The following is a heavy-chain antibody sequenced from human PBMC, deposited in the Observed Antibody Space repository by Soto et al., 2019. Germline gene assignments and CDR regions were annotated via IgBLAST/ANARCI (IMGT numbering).Heavy chain of an antibody. D-gene: IGHD2-2*02. J-gene: IGHJ6*02. CDR3: ANAGIVLVPAAIDDYYYYGMDV. V-gene: IGHV1-69*12. Sequence: QVQLVQSGAEVKKPGSSVKVSCKASGGTFSSYAISWVRQAPGQGLEWMGGIIPIFGTANYAQKFQGRVTITADESTSXVYXQXSSRRAEDTAVHYCANAGIVLVPAAIDDYYYYGMDVWSQGTTVTVSS. CDR2: IIPIFGTA. CDR1: GGTFSSYA.